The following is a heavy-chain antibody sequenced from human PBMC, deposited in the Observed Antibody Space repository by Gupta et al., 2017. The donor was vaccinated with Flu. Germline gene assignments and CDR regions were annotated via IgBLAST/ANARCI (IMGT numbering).Heavy chain of an antibody. CDR3: AAKGHYYDSSGYYYDAFDI. Sequence: KDLEWLALIYWNDDKRYSPSLKSRLTITKDTSKNQVVLTMTNMDPVDTATYYCAAKGHYYDSSGYYYDAFDIWGQGTMVTVSS. CDR2: IYWNDDK. J-gene: IGHJ3*02. V-gene: IGHV2-5*01. D-gene: IGHD3-22*01.